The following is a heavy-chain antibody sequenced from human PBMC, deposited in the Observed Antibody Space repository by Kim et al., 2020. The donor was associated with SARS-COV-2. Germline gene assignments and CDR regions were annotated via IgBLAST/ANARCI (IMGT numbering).Heavy chain of an antibody. D-gene: IGHD1-26*01. V-gene: IGHV4-39*01. Sequence: YNPSLKSRVTISVDTSKNQFSLKLSSVTAADTAVYYCARHGFGGSYQVDYWGQGTLVTVSS. CDR3: ARHGFGGSYQVDY. J-gene: IGHJ4*02.